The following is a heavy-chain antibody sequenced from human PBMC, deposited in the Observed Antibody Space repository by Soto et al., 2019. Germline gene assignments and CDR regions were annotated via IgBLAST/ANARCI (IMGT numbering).Heavy chain of an antibody. D-gene: IGHD6-6*01. CDR1: GYTFTSYA. J-gene: IGHJ6*02. V-gene: IGHV1-3*01. CDR2: INAGNGNT. Sequence: GASVKVSCKASGYTFTSYAIHWVRQAPGQRLDGMGWINAGNGNTKYSQKFQGRVTITRDASASTAYMELNSLRSEDKAVYYCARSGYYSSSSNYYYYGMDVWGQGTTVTVSS. CDR3: ARSGYYSSSSNYYYYGMDV.